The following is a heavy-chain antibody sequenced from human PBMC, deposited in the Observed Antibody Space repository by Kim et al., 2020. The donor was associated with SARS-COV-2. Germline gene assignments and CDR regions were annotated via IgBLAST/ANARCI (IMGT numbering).Heavy chain of an antibody. D-gene: IGHD3-16*01. J-gene: IGHJ6*02. CDR1: GFNFTASS. Sequence: SVKVSCKASGFNFTASSVHWVRQARGQHIEWIGWIVVGSGNTAYTPSLQQRVTITRDMSLSTVYMELTGLRSEDTAVYYCAAPGGVTTYYYYGMDVWGQGTVITVSS. CDR2: IVVGSGNT. CDR3: AAPGGVTTYYYYGMDV. V-gene: IGHV1-58*01.